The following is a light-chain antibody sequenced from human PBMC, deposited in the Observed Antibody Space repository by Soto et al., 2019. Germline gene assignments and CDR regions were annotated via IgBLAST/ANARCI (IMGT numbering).Light chain of an antibody. J-gene: IGKJ5*01. Sequence: EIVMPQSPATLSVSPWERATLSCRASQSVSSNLAWYQQKPGQAPRLLIYGASSRATGIPDRFSGRGSGTDFTLTSSRLEPEDFAVYYCQQYGSSPTFGQGTRLEIK. V-gene: IGKV3-20*01. CDR3: QQYGSSPT. CDR2: GAS. CDR1: QSVSSN.